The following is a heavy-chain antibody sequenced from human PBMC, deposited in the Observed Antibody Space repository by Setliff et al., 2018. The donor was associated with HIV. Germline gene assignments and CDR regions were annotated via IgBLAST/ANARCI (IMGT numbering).Heavy chain of an antibody. J-gene: IGHJ4*02. CDR3: ARAHYYCDSSGYSLDY. CDR2: IYYSGST. V-gene: IGHV4-59*01. D-gene: IGHD3-22*01. CDR1: GGSISSYY. Sequence: PSETLSLTCTVSGGSISSYYWSWIRQPPGKGLEWIGYIYYSGSTNYNPSLKSRVTISVDTSKNQFSLKLSSVTAADTAVYYCARAHYYCDSSGYSLDYWGQGTLVTVSS.